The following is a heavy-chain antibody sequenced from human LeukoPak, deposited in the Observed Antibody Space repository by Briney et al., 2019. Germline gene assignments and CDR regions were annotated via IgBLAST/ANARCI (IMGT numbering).Heavy chain of an antibody. CDR2: INPNSGGT. V-gene: IGHV1-2*02. CDR1: GYTFTGYY. J-gene: IGHJ4*02. Sequence: ASVKVSCKASGYTFTGYYMHWVRQAPGQGLAWMGWINPNSGGTNYAQKFQGRVTMTRDTSISTAYMELSRLRSDDTAVYYCARDPTDSSSWIESDYWGQGTLVTVSS. CDR3: ARDPTDSSSWIESDY. D-gene: IGHD6-13*01.